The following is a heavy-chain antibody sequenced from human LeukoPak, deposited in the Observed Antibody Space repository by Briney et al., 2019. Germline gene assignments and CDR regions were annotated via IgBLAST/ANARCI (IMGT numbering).Heavy chain of an antibody. CDR1: SGSISSSTYY. V-gene: IGHV4-39*01. J-gene: IGHJ4*02. D-gene: IGHD4-17*01. Sequence: SETLSLTCSVSSGSISSSTYYWGWIRQPPGKGLEWLASIYYSGTTYYNPSLESRVTISVDTSNNPFSLKVSSVTAADTAVYFCARHADYDDFLFDYWGQGTLVTVSS. CDR2: IYYSGTT. CDR3: ARHADYDDFLFDY.